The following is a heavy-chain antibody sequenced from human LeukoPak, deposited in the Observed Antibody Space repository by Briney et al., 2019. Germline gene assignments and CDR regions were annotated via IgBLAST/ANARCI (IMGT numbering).Heavy chain of an antibody. CDR1: GFTFSSYG. CDR3: AKGFVGATDGVDY. J-gene: IGHJ4*02. D-gene: IGHD1-26*01. Sequence: GGSLRLSCAASGFTFSSYGMHWVRQAPGKGLEWVAVISYDGSNKYYADSVKGRFTISRDNSKNPLYLQMNSLRAEDTAVYYCAKGFVGATDGVDYWGQGTLVTVSS. V-gene: IGHV3-30*18. CDR2: ISYDGSNK.